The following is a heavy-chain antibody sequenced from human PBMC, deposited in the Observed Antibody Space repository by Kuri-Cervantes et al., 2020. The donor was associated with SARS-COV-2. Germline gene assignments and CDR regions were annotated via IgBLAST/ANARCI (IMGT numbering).Heavy chain of an antibody. J-gene: IGHJ3*02. V-gene: IGHV6-1*01. CDR2: TYYRSKWYN. D-gene: IGHD3-3*02. CDR1: GDSVSSDSAA. Sequence: LSCAISGDSVSSDSAAWNWIRQSPSRGLEWLGRTYYRSKWYNDYAPSVKTRISITPDTSKNQFSVQLNSVTPEDTAVYYCARAGWSNFAIKAFDIWGQGTKVTVSS. CDR3: ARAGWSNFAIKAFDI.